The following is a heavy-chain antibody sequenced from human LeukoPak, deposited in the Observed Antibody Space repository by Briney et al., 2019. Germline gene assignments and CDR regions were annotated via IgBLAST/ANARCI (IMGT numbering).Heavy chain of an antibody. CDR2: FDPEDGET. J-gene: IGHJ3*02. D-gene: IGHD1-26*01. Sequence: ASVKVSCKVSGYTLTELSMHWVRQAPGKGLEWMGGFDPEDGETIYAQKFQGRVTMTEDTSTDTAYMELSSLRSEDTAVYYCATDFGGSYAHDAFDIWGQGTMVTASS. V-gene: IGHV1-24*01. CDR3: ATDFGGSYAHDAFDI. CDR1: GYTLTELS.